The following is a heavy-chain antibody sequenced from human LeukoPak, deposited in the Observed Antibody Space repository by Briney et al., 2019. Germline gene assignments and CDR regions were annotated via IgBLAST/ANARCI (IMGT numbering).Heavy chain of an antibody. CDR2: IYSGGST. CDR1: GFTVSSNY. J-gene: IGHJ4*02. D-gene: IGHD5-24*01. CDR3: AKDDRWLQYND. Sequence: PGGSLRLSCAASGFTVSSNYMSWVRQAPGKGLEWVSVIYSGGSTYYADSVKGRFTISRDNSKNTLYLQMNSLRAEDTAIYYCAKDDRWLQYNDWGQGTLVTVSS. V-gene: IGHV3-53*01.